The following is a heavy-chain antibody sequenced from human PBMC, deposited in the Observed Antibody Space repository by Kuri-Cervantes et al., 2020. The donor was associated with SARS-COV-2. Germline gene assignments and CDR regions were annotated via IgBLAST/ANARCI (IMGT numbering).Heavy chain of an antibody. CDR1: GYSFTSYW. Sequence: GESLKISCKGSGYSFTSYWIGWVRQMPGKGLEWMGIIYPGDSDTRYSPSFQGQVTISADKSISTAYLQWSSLKASDTALYYCARQTRMTMVRGVIDYFDFWGQGTLVTCYS. J-gene: IGHJ4*02. CDR3: ARQTRMTMVRGVIDYFDF. V-gene: IGHV5-51*01. D-gene: IGHD3-10*01. CDR2: IYPGDSDT.